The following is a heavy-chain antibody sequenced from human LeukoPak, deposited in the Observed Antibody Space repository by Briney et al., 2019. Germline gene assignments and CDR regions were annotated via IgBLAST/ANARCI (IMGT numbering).Heavy chain of an antibody. CDR1: GSTFSSYS. CDR2: ISSSSSYI. CDR3: ARAYSERYGLGYYYMDV. D-gene: IGHD1-26*01. Sequence: PGGSLRLSCAASGSTFSSYSMNWVRQAPGKGLEWVSSISSSSSYIYYADSVKGRFTISRDNAKKSVYLQMNSLRAEDTAVYYCARAYSERYGLGYYYMDVWGEGTTVTISS. J-gene: IGHJ6*03. V-gene: IGHV3-21*01.